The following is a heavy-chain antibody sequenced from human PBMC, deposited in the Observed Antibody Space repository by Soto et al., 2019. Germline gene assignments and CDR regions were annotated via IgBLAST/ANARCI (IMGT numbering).Heavy chain of an antibody. Sequence: EVQVLESGGGFVQPGGSLRLSCAASGFTFSNYAMTWVRQAPGKGLEWVSGVTRGGSEYYADSVKGRFTISRDNSKNTVFLQMNSLRDEDTAIYYCAKDDCSICNGPAYNFDMDVWGQGTKVTVSS. CDR3: AKDDCSICNGPAYNFDMDV. V-gene: IGHV3-23*01. J-gene: IGHJ6*02. CDR1: GFTFSNYA. CDR2: VTRGGSE. D-gene: IGHD2-15*01.